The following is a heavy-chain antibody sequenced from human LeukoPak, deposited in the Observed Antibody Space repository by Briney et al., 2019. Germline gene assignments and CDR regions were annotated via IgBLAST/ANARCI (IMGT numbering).Heavy chain of an antibody. CDR3: ARAYCGGDCYNDH. Sequence: ASVKVSCKASGYTFTTYAIHCVRQAPGQGLEWMGWINVSNGNTRYSQKFQGRVTMTRDTSARTAYMEMSSLRSEDTAVYYCARAYCGGDCYNDHWGQGTLVTVSS. V-gene: IGHV1-3*01. CDR2: INVSNGNT. CDR1: GYTFTTYA. J-gene: IGHJ4*02. D-gene: IGHD2-21*02.